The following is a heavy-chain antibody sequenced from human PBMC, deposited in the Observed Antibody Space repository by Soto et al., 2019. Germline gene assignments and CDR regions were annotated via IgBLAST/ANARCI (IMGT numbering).Heavy chain of an antibody. CDR3: AGETSSGWYGFHDYYMDV. CDR2: IIPILGIA. J-gene: IGHJ6*03. CDR1: GGTFSSYT. V-gene: IGHV1-69*08. D-gene: IGHD6-19*01. Sequence: QVQLVQSEAEVKKPGSSVKVSCKASGGTFSSYTISWVRQAPGQGLEWMGRIIPILGIANYAQKFQGRVTITADKSTSTAYMELSSLRSEDTAVYYCAGETSSGWYGFHDYYMDVWGKGTTVTVSS.